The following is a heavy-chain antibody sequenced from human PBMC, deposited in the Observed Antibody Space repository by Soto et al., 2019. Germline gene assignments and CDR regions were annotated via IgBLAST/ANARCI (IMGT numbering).Heavy chain of an antibody. V-gene: IGHV1-69*13. D-gene: IGHD3-16*01. Sequence: SVKVSCKASGGTFSSYAISWVRQAPGQGLEWMGGIIPIFGTANYAQKFQGRVTITADESTSTAYMELSSLRSEDTAVYYCARGPFGLRVYYYYGMDVWGQRTTVTVSS. CDR3: ARGPFGLRVYYYYGMDV. J-gene: IGHJ6*02. CDR1: GGTFSSYA. CDR2: IIPIFGTA.